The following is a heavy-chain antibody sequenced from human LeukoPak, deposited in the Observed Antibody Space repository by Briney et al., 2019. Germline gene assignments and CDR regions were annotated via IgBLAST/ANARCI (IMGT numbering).Heavy chain of an antibody. Sequence: PSQTLSLTCTVSGGSISSGGYYWSWIRQPPGKGLVWIGYIDHSGSTYYNPSLESRVTISVDRSKKQFSLKLSSVTAADTAVYYCARAGDSSEDGLDIWGQGTRVTVSS. J-gene: IGHJ3*02. CDR1: GGSISSGGYY. D-gene: IGHD3-22*01. CDR2: IDHSGST. CDR3: ARAGDSSEDGLDI. V-gene: IGHV4-30-2*01.